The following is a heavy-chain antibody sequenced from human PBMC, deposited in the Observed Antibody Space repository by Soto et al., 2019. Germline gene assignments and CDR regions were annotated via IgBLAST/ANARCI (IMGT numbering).Heavy chain of an antibody. Sequence: GASVKVSCKASGYTFTNYPMHWVRQAPGQRPEWMGWVNAGNGNTKNSQKFQGRVTITRDTSASTAYMELSSLKSEGTAVYYCARALWPPFDNWGQGTLVTVSS. D-gene: IGHD5-18*01. V-gene: IGHV1-3*01. J-gene: IGHJ4*02. CDR2: VNAGNGNT. CDR1: GYTFTNYP. CDR3: ARALWPPFDN.